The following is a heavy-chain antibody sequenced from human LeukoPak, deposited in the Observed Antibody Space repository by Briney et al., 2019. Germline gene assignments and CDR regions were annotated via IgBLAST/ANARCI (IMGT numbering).Heavy chain of an antibody. V-gene: IGHV3-21*01. CDR2: ISSSSSYI. CDR1: GFTFSSYS. D-gene: IGHD3-9*01. CDR3: AMNFDWLPSRVDY. Sequence: PGGSLRLSCAASGFTFSSYSMNWVRQAPGKGLEWVSSISSSSSYIYYADSVKGRFTISRDNAKNSLYLQMNSLRAEDTAVYYCAMNFDWLPSRVDYWGQGTLVTVSS. J-gene: IGHJ4*02.